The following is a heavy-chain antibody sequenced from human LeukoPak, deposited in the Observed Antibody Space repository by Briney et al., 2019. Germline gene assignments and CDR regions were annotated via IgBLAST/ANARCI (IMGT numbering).Heavy chain of an antibody. CDR2: IRDKTKSYTT. Sequence: GSLRLSCIASGFTFSDHYMDWVRQAPGKGLEWVARIRDKTKSYTTEYAASVKGRFTISRDDSKSIAYLQMNSLKTEDTAVYYCTRDWVATLKNYYYYYGMDVWGQGTTVTVSS. V-gene: IGHV3-72*01. CDR1: GFTFSDHY. D-gene: IGHD5-12*01. J-gene: IGHJ6*02. CDR3: TRDWVATLKNYYYYYGMDV.